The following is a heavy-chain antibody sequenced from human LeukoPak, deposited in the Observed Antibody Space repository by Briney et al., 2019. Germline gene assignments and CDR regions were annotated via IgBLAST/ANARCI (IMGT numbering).Heavy chain of an antibody. J-gene: IGHJ4*02. Sequence: GGSLRLSCAASGFTFSSYAMSWVRQARGKGLEWVSAISGSGGSTYYADSVKGRFTISRDNSKNTLYLQMNSLRAEDTAVYYCAKASVLWFGELLPLDYWGQGTLVTVSS. D-gene: IGHD3-10*01. CDR2: ISGSGGST. CDR3: AKASVLWFGELLPLDY. V-gene: IGHV3-23*01. CDR1: GFTFSSYA.